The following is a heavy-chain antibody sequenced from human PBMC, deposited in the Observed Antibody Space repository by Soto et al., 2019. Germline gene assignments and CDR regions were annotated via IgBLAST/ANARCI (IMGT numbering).Heavy chain of an antibody. CDR2: IWYDGSNK. J-gene: IGHJ6*04. CDR1: GFTFDTYG. V-gene: IGHV3-33*01. CDR3: ARADCTGAYCYSWPFNYCVDV. D-gene: IGHD2-15*01. Sequence: QVQLVESGGGVVQPGGSLRLSCTTSGFTFDTYGMHWVRQAPGKGLEWVAIIWYDGSNKYYADSVKGRFTISRDNSKNTLNLQMISLRADDTIVYSCARADCTGAYCYSWPFNYCVDVWGEGTNVIVSS.